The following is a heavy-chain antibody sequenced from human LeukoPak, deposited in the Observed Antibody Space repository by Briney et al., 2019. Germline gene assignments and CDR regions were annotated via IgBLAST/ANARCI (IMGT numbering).Heavy chain of an antibody. CDR1: GFRFSSYG. J-gene: IGHJ6*02. V-gene: IGHV3-30*02. CDR3: ARDYYYYGMDV. CDR2: IRYDGTYK. Sequence: GGSLRLSCAASGFRFSSYGMHWVRQAPGKGLEWVAFIRYDGTYKYYADSVKGRFTISRDNSKNTLYLQMNSLRAEDTAVYYCARDYYYYGMDVWGQGTTVTVSS.